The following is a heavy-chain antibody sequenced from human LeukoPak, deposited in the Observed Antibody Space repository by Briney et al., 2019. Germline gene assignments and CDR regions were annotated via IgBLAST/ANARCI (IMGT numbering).Heavy chain of an antibody. Sequence: GGSLRLSCAASGFIFSNYWMNWVRPAPGKGLEWVASINEGGRQKFYVDSVRGRFTISRDNAKNSLSLQMNSPRAEDTAVYYCARRGFHDYWGQGTLVTVSS. CDR3: ARRGFHDY. CDR2: INEGGRQK. V-gene: IGHV3-7*01. CDR1: GFIFSNYW. J-gene: IGHJ4*02.